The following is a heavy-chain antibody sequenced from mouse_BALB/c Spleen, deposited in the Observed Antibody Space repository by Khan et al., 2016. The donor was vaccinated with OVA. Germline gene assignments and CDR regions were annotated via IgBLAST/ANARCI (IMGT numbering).Heavy chain of an antibody. Sequence: EVHLVESGGDLVKPGGSLKLSCAASGFTFSSYVMSWVRQTPEKRLEWVASISSGGSTYCPDSVKGRFTISRDNARNILYLQMSSLRSEDTAIYYCAREAYRYDEYYFDYWGQGTTLTVSS. J-gene: IGHJ2*01. V-gene: IGHV5-6-5*01. D-gene: IGHD2-14*01. CDR3: AREAYRYDEYYFDY. CDR1: GFTFSSYV. CDR2: ISSGGST.